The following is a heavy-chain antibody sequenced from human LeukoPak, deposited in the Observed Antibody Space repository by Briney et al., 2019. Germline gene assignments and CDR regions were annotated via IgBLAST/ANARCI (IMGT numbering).Heavy chain of an antibody. CDR2: ISGYNGNT. CDR3: ARESSGAPGTREFDY. CDR1: GYTFTIYG. J-gene: IGHJ4*02. V-gene: IGHV1-18*01. D-gene: IGHD6-13*01. Sequence: ASVKVSCKASGYTFTIYGISWVRQAPGQGLEWVGWISGYNGNTKNAQKVQGRVTMTTDTSTSTAYMELRSLRSDDTAVYYCARESSGAPGTREFDYWGQGTLVTVSS.